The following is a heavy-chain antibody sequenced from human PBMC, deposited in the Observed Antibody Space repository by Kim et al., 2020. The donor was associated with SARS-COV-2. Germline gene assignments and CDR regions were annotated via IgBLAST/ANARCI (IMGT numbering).Heavy chain of an antibody. D-gene: IGHD2-15*01. J-gene: IGHJ4*02. Sequence: ASVKVSCKASGYTFTSYAMHWVRQAPGQRLEWMGWINAGNGNTKYSQKFQGRVTITRDTSASTAYMELSSLRSEDTAVYYCARGYCSGGSCYRTAFDYWGQGTLVTVSS. CDR2: INAGNGNT. CDR3: ARGYCSGGSCYRTAFDY. CDR1: GYTFTSYA. V-gene: IGHV1-3*01.